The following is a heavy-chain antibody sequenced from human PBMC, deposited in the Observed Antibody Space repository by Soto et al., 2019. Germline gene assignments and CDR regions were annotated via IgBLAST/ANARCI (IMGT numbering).Heavy chain of an antibody. CDR1: VFTFSSYW. V-gene: IGHV3-7*03. J-gene: IGHJ6*01. CDR3: ARVVNGGGYSYYGMEV. D-gene: IGHD3-16*01. CDR2: IKQDGSEK. Sequence: PGGSLRLSCAASVFTFSSYWMSCVRDSPGKWLEWVANIKQDGSEKYYVDSVKGRFTISRDNAKNSLYLQMNSLRAEDTAVYYCARVVNGGGYSYYGMEVWGQGTTVSLSS.